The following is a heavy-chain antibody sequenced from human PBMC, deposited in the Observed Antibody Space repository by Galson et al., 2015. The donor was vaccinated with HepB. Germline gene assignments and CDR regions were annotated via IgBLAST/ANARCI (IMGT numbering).Heavy chain of an antibody. V-gene: IGHV3-21*01. D-gene: IGHD2-15*01. CDR3: AKRSGMGSCSGGNCFPFDY. J-gene: IGHJ4*02. CDR1: GFTFSSYS. Sequence: SLRLSCAASGFTFSSYSMNWVRQAPGKGLEWVSSISSSSSYIYYADSVKGRFTISRDNAKNSLYLQMNSLRAEDTAVYYCAKRSGMGSCSGGNCFPFDYWGQGTLVTVSS. CDR2: ISSSSSYI.